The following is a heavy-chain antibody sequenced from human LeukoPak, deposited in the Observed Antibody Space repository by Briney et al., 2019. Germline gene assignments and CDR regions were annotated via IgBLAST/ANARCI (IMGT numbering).Heavy chain of an antibody. CDR3: ARDTYGGFDW. CDR1: GLTFSTYW. J-gene: IGHJ4*02. V-gene: IGHV3-53*01. Sequence: GGSLRLSCEVSGLTFSTYWMTWVRQAPGKGLEWVSVIYSGGSTYYADSVKGRFTISRDNSENTLYLQMNSLRAEDTAVYYCARDTYGGFDWWGQGTLVTVSS. CDR2: IYSGGST. D-gene: IGHD3-10*01.